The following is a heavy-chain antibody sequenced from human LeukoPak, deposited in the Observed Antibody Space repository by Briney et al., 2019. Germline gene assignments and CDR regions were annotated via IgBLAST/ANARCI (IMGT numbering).Heavy chain of an antibody. CDR1: GGSISSSSYY. V-gene: IGHV4-39*01. CDR3: ARRCSGGSCYADSFDY. D-gene: IGHD2-15*01. J-gene: IGHJ4*02. Sequence: SETLSLTCTVSGGSISSSSYYWGWIRQPPGKGLEWIGSIYYSGSTYYNPSLKSRVTISVDTSKNQFSLKLSSVTAADTAVYYCARRCSGGSCYADSFDYWGQGTLVTVSS. CDR2: IYYSGST.